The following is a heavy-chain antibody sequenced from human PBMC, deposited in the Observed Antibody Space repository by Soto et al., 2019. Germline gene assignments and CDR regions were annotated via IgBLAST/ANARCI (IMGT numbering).Heavy chain of an antibody. CDR2: IWYDGSNK. V-gene: IGHV3-33*01. J-gene: IGHJ4*02. CDR3: ARPMTTVPYELSSFDY. D-gene: IGHD4-17*01. Sequence: QLGGSLRLSCAASGFTFSSYGMHWVRQAPGKGLEWVAVIWYDGSNKYYADSVKGRFTISRDNSKNTLYLQMNSLRAEDTAVYYCARPMTTVPYELSSFDYWGQGTLVTVSS. CDR1: GFTFSSYG.